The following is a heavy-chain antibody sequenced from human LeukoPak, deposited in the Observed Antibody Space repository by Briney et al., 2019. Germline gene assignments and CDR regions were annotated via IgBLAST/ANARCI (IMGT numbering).Heavy chain of an antibody. CDR2: IYYSGST. Sequence: SETLSLTCAVYGGSFSSSSYYWGCIRRPPGKGLECIGSIYYSGSTYYNPSLKSRVTISVDTSKNQFSLKLSSVTAADTAVYYCARVKVGQWLAFDYWGQGTLVTVSS. CDR3: ARVKVGQWLAFDY. J-gene: IGHJ4*02. V-gene: IGHV4-39*07. CDR1: GGSFSSSSYY. D-gene: IGHD6-19*01.